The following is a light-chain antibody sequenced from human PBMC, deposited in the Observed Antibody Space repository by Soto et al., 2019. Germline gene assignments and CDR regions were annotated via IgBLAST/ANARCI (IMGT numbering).Light chain of an antibody. J-gene: IGKJ4*01. Sequence: DIHLTKSPYSLSASVGDRVSITCRAYQAITNNLTSYQQKPGNPPRLLIYEESTLHSGVPSRFSGRKVGTQFILTIDSLQPEDFATYYCQQVKSYPRTFGGGTKVEIK. CDR1: QAITNN. V-gene: IGKV1-9*01. CDR3: QQVKSYPRT. CDR2: EES.